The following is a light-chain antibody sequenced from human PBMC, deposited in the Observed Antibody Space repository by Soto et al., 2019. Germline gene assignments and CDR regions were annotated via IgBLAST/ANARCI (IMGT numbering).Light chain of an antibody. V-gene: IGKV1-8*01. CDR3: QQYYSYART. CDR1: QGISSY. J-gene: IGKJ1*01. Sequence: AIRMTQSPSSLSASTGDRVTITCRASQGISSYLAWYQQKPGKAPKLLIYAASTLQSGVPSRFSGSGSGTDFTLPVSCLQSEDFATYYCQQYYSYARTFGQGTKVEIK. CDR2: AAS.